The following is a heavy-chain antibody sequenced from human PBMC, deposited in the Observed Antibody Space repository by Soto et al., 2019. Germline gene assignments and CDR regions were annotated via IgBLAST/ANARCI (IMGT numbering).Heavy chain of an antibody. Sequence: QVQLVQSGVELKKPGASVRVSCQASGYTFSNYGITWVRQAPGKGLEWVGWLSAYNANTKYAQKLQGRVTMTTDTSTNTVYMELGNLRSDDTAVYYCVKSGGEAELLILDYWGQGTRVTVSS. CDR3: VKSGGEAELLILDY. V-gene: IGHV1-18*04. D-gene: IGHD1-26*01. CDR1: GYTFSNYG. J-gene: IGHJ4*02. CDR2: LSAYNANT.